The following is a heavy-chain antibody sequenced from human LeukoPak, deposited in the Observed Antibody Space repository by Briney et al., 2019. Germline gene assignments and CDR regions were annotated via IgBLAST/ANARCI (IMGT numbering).Heavy chain of an antibody. CDR3: AKDGGAY. CDR2: ISYDGSNE. CDR1: GFTFSGYA. D-gene: IGHD3-16*01. J-gene: IGHJ4*02. V-gene: IGHV3-30-3*01. Sequence: GGSLRLSCAASGFTFSGYAMHWVRQAPGKGLEWVAVISYDGSNEYYADSVKGRFTISRDNSKNTLYLQMNSLRAEDTAVYYCAKDGGAYWGQGTLVTVSS.